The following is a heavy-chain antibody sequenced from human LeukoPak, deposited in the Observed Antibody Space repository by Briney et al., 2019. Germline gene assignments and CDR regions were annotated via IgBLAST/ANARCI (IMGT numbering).Heavy chain of an antibody. CDR1: GFTFSSYW. D-gene: IGHD3-3*01. Sequence: PGGSLRLSCAASGFTFSSYWMNWARQAPGKGLEWVAVISYDGSNKYYADSVKGRFTISRDNSKNTLYLQMNSLRAEDTAVYYCARVGGTYYDFWSGFDYWGQGTLVTVSS. V-gene: IGHV3-30*03. J-gene: IGHJ4*02. CDR2: ISYDGSNK. CDR3: ARVGGTYYDFWSGFDY.